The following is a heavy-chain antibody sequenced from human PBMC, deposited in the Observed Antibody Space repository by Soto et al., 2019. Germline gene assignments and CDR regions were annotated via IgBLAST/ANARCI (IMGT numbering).Heavy chain of an antibody. CDR2: IYYSGSI. V-gene: IGHV4-59*08. CDR3: ARGGGSPDY. CDR1: GGSISSYY. D-gene: IGHD1-26*01. Sequence: QVQLQESGPGLVKPSETLSLTCTVSGGSISSYYWSWIRQPPGKGLEWIGYIYYSGSINYNPSLKSRVTISVDTSKNQFSLKLSSVTAADTAVYYCARGGGSPDYWGQGTLVTVSS. J-gene: IGHJ4*02.